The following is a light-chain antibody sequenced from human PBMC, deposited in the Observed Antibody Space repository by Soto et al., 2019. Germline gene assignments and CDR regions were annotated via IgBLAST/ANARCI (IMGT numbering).Light chain of an antibody. J-gene: IGKJ2*02. CDR3: QQYGRSPCI. V-gene: IGKV3-20*01. Sequence: EVVLTQSPVTLSLSPGERATLSCRASQRIANNFLAWFQQKPGQPPTLLIYGASTRPSGIPDRFSGSGSGTGFALTISRLEPGDFALYYCQQYGRSPCIFGQGTKLQIK. CDR2: GAS. CDR1: QRIANNF.